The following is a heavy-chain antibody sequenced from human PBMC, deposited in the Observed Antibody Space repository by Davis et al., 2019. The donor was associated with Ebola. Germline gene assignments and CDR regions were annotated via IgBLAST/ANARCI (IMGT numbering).Heavy chain of an antibody. Sequence: ASVKVSCKASGYTFTGYYMHWVRQAPGQGLEWMGWINPNSGGTNYAQKFQGWVTMTRDTSISTAYMELSSLRSEDTAVYYCARGRAVGPHNWFDPWGQGTLVTVSS. D-gene: IGHD1-26*01. CDR2: INPNSGGT. CDR3: ARGRAVGPHNWFDP. CDR1: GYTFTGYY. J-gene: IGHJ5*02. V-gene: IGHV1-2*04.